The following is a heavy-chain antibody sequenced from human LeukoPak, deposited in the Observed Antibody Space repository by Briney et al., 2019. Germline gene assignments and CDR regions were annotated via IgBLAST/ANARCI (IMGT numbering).Heavy chain of an antibody. Sequence: GRSLRLSCAASGFTFDDYAMHWVRQAPGKGLEWVSGISWNSGSIGYADSVKGRFTISRDNAKNSLYLQMNSLRAEDMALYYCAKDINYNSSGWDAFDIWGQGTMVTVSS. J-gene: IGHJ3*02. CDR3: AKDINYNSSGWDAFDI. V-gene: IGHV3-9*03. CDR1: GFTFDDYA. CDR2: ISWNSGSI. D-gene: IGHD3-22*01.